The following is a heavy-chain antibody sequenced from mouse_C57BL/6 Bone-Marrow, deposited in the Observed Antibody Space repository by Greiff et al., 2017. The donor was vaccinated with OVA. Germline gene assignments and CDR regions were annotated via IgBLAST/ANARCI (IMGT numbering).Heavy chain of an antibody. V-gene: IGHV5-2*01. D-gene: IGHD4-1*01. CDR2: INSDGGST. CDR1: EYEFPSHD. Sequence: DVHLVESGGGLVQPGESLKLSCESNEYEFPSHDMSWVRKTPEKRPELVAAINSDGGSTYYPDTMERRFIISRDNTKKTLYLQMSSLRSEDTALYYCARHGELGQWYFDVWGTGTTVTVSS. J-gene: IGHJ1*03. CDR3: ARHGELGQWYFDV.